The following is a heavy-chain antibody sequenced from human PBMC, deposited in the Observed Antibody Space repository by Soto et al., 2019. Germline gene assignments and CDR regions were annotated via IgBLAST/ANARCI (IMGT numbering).Heavy chain of an antibody. J-gene: IGHJ5*02. CDR2: IYPGDSDT. D-gene: IGHD3-3*01. CDR3: ARLGYDFWSGEDLENWFDP. Sequence: GESLKISCKGSGYSFTSYWIGWVRQMPGKGLEWMGIIYPGDSDTRYSPSFQGQVTISADKSISTAYLQWSSLKASDTAMYYCARLGYDFWSGEDLENWFDPWGQGTLVTVSS. V-gene: IGHV5-51*01. CDR1: GYSFTSYW.